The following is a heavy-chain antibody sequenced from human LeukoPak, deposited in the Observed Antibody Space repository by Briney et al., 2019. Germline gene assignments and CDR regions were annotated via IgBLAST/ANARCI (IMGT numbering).Heavy chain of an antibody. CDR1: GFSFSSYN. CDR3: ARVSHGLLDY. J-gene: IGHJ4*02. D-gene: IGHD2/OR15-2a*01. CDR2: ITTSSTYT. V-gene: IGHV3-21*01. Sequence: PGGSLRLSCEASGFSFSSYNMDWVRQTPGKGLEWISSITTSSTYTFYADSVKGRFTISRDNARNSLYLQMNSLRAEDTAVYYCARVSHGLLDYWGQGTLVTVSS.